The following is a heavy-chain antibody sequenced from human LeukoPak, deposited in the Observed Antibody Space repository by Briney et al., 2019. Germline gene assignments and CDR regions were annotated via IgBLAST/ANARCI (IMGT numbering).Heavy chain of an antibody. Sequence: SETLSLTCAVYGGSFSGYYWSWIRQAPGKGLEWIGEINHSGNTNYNPSLKSRVTISVDTSKNQFSLKLSSVTAADTAVYYCARASDYGAPRDAFDIWGQGTTVTVSS. D-gene: IGHD4-17*01. CDR2: INHSGNT. CDR3: ARASDYGAPRDAFDI. J-gene: IGHJ3*02. CDR1: GGSFSGYY. V-gene: IGHV4-34*01.